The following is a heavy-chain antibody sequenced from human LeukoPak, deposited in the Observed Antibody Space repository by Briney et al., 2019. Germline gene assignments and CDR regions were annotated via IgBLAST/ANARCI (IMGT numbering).Heavy chain of an antibody. Sequence: ASVKVSCKASGYTFTGYYMHWVRQAPGQGLEWMGWINPNSGGTNYAQKFQGRVTMTRDMSISTAYMELSRLRSDDTAVYYCARDGQRSSPGRNWFDPWGQGTLVTVSS. V-gene: IGHV1-2*02. D-gene: IGHD5/OR15-5a*01. CDR2: INPNSGGT. CDR3: ARDGQRSSPGRNWFDP. CDR1: GYTFTGYY. J-gene: IGHJ5*02.